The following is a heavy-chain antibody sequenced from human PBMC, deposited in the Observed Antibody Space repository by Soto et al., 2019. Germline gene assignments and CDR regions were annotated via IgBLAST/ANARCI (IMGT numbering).Heavy chain of an antibody. CDR2: INKDGGTT. D-gene: IGHD1-20*01. Sequence: EVQLLESGGGLVQPGESLRLSCAASGFTFSDYFMNWVRQAPGKGLEWVSGINKDGGTTQNADFVRGRFTISRDNYRNTLYLQMNSVRAEDTALYYCTKDLHWYGMDVWGQGTTVTVS. CDR3: TKDLHWYGMDV. J-gene: IGHJ6*02. V-gene: IGHV3-23*01. CDR1: GFTFSDYF.